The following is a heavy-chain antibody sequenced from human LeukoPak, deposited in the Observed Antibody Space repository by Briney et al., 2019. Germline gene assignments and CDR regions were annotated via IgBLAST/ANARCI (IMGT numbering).Heavy chain of an antibody. CDR2: ISSNGGSS. CDR1: GLTFSAYA. D-gene: IGHD1-1*01. V-gene: IGHV3-64D*09. J-gene: IGHJ4*02. CDR3: VKITSVTGGDC. Sequence: SGGPRRLSGSASGLTFSAYAMYWVRQAPGKELKYVSGISSNGGSSFYADSVKGRFTISRDNSKNTLYLQMSSLRAEDTAVYYCVKITSVTGGDCWGQGTRLTVSS.